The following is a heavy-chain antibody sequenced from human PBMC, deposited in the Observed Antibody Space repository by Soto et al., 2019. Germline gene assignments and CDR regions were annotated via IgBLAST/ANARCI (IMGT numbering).Heavy chain of an antibody. V-gene: IGHV3-74*01. J-gene: IGHJ4*02. CDR2: IKGDGSST. CDR3: ARGSSGSDWYYYFDY. CDR1: GFTFSTYW. Sequence: GGSLRLSCAASGFTFSTYWMHWLHQAPGKGLEWVSRIKGDGSSTSHADSVKGRFAISRDNAKNTLYLQMNSLRAEDTALYYCARGSSGSDWYYYFDYWGQGTLVTVSS. D-gene: IGHD6-19*01.